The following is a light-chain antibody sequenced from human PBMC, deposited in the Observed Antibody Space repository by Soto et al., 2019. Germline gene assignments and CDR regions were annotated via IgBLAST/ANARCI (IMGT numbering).Light chain of an antibody. Sequence: VVLTQFPATLSLSPGERATLSCRASQTVGSSFLAWYQQKRGQAPRLLIYGASNRATGIPDRFSGSGSGADFTLTINRLEPEDFAVYYCQQFETFGGGTKVDIK. CDR1: QTVGSSF. J-gene: IGKJ4*01. CDR2: GAS. CDR3: QQFET. V-gene: IGKV3-20*01.